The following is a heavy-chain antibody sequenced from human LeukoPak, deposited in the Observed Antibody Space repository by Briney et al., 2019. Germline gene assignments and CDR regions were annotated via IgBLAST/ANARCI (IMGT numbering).Heavy chain of an antibody. CDR2: ISGRSSFI. Sequence: GGSLRFSCAASGFTFSDYSMNWVRQAPGKGLEWVSSISGRSSFIYYADSVKGRFTISRENAKNSLYLQMNSLRAGDTAVYYCARGGRGSSWFDNWGQGTLVTVSS. CDR1: GFTFSDYS. J-gene: IGHJ4*02. V-gene: IGHV3-21*01. CDR3: ARGGRGSSWFDN. D-gene: IGHD6-13*01.